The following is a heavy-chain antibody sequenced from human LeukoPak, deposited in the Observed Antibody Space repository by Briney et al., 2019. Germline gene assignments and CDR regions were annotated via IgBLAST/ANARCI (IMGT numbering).Heavy chain of an antibody. CDR2: ISGSGGGT. J-gene: IGHJ6*03. CDR1: GFTFVTFA. CDR3: AKHKGAGSRYSYSMYV. D-gene: IGHD6-13*01. Sequence: PGGSLRLSCAASGFTFVTFAMGWVRQAPGKGLEWVSTISGSGGGTYYADSVKGRFTISRDNSKNTLYLQMNSLRAEDTAVYYCAKHKGAGSRYSYSMYVWGKGATVTVSS. V-gene: IGHV3-23*01.